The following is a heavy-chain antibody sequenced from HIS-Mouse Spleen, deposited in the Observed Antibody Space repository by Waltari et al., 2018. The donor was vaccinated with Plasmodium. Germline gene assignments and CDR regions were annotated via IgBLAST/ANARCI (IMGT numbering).Heavy chain of an antibody. D-gene: IGHD1-26*01. CDR2: ISKDGSNK. Sequence: QVQLVESGGGVVQPGRSLRLSCAASGFTFSSYGMHWVRQAPGKGLEWVAGISKDGSNKDYAECVKGRFTISRDNSKNKLYLQMNSLRAEDTAVYYCAKDQSGSYDAFDIWGQGTMVTVSS. J-gene: IGHJ3*02. CDR3: AKDQSGSYDAFDI. CDR1: GFTFSSYG. V-gene: IGHV3-30*18.